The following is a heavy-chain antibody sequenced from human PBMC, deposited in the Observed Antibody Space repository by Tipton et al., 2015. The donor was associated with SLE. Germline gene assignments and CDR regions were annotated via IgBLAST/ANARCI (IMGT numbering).Heavy chain of an antibody. J-gene: IGHJ4*02. CDR1: GGFITSANYY. Sequence: TLSLTCRVSGGFITSANYYWSWIRQPAGKGLEWIGRVHASGSTNYNPSLKSRVTVSIDTSKNQFSLRLTSVTAADTAVYYCARVASNFYSDFWGQGTLVTVSS. D-gene: IGHD4-11*01. CDR3: ARVASNFYSDF. V-gene: IGHV4-61*02. CDR2: VHASGST.